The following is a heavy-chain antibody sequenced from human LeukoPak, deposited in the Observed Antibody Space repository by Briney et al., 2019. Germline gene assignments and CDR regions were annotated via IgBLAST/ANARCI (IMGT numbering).Heavy chain of an antibody. V-gene: IGHV3-21*01. CDR1: GFTFSTYS. J-gene: IGHJ4*02. CDR3: ARGQKHMIVVYYFDY. CDR2: ISSGSTDI. D-gene: IGHD3-22*01. Sequence: GGSLRLSCAASGFTFSTYSLSWVRQAPGKGLEWVSSISSGSTDIHYADSAKGRFTISRDNAKNSLYLQTNSLRAEDTAVYYCARGQKHMIVVYYFDYWGQGTLVTVSS.